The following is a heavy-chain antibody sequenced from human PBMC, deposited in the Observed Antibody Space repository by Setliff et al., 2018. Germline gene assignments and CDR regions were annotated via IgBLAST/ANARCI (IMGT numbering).Heavy chain of an antibody. V-gene: IGHV4-31*03. CDR1: GCSISSNTYY. CDR3: ARVATAMLDAFDI. J-gene: IGHJ3*02. D-gene: IGHD5-18*01. Sequence: SLTCTVSGCSISSNTYYWSWIRQHPGKGLEWIGYISYSGSTYYNPSLKSRVSISIDTSKNQFSLNLSSVTAADTAVYYCARVATAMLDAFDIWGQGTMVTVSS. CDR2: ISYSGST.